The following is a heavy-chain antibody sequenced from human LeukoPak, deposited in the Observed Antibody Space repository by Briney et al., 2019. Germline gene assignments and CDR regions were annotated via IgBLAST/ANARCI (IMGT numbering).Heavy chain of an antibody. CDR1: GDSVSSNSAA. CDR2: TYYRSKWYN. D-gene: IGHD1-26*01. J-gene: IGHJ6*02. V-gene: IGHV6-1*01. CDR3: AREISGSYYWATYYYGMDV. Sequence: SQTLSLTCAISGDSVSSNSAAWNWIRQSPSRGLEWLGRTYYRSKWYNDYAVSVKSRITINPDTSKNQFSLQLNSVTPEDTAVYYCAREISGSYYWATYYYGMDVWGQGTTVTVSS.